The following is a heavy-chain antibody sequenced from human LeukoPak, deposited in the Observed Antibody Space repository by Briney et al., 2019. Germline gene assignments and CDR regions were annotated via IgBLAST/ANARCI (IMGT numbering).Heavy chain of an antibody. D-gene: IGHD1-26*01. CDR1: GFTFTGHS. CDR2: VSYDEKTI. Sequence: GGSLRLSCVASGFTFTGHSMHWVRQAPGKGLEWVAVVSYDEKTIFYADSLKGRFTVSRDNSKNTVYLQMNSLRDENTAVYYCAREKQSGGTPFDYWGQGSLVTVSS. V-gene: IGHV3-30*04. J-gene: IGHJ4*02. CDR3: AREKQSGGTPFDY.